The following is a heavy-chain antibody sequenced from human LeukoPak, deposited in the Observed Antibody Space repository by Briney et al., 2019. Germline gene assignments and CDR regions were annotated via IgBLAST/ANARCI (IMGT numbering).Heavy chain of an antibody. D-gene: IGHD6-6*01. V-gene: IGHV3-74*01. CDR2: INSDGSST. CDR1: GFTFSSYW. J-gene: IGHJ6*02. CDR3: ARVGIAARPDLQYGMDV. Sequence: GGSPRLSCAASGFTFSSYWMHWVRQAPGKGLVWVSRINSDGSSTSYADSVKGRFTISRDNAKNTLYLQMNSLRAEDTAVYYCARVGIAARPDLQYGMDVWGQGTTVTVSS.